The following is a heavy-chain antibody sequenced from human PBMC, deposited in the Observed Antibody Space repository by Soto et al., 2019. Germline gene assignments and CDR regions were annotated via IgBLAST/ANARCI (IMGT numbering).Heavy chain of an antibody. Sequence: ASVKVSCKASGYTFTYFGMHWVRRAPGQSLEWMGWINADNGDTKYPQKFQGRVTITRDTSASTAYMELSSLRSEDTAVYYCASVDRNGVYGMDVWGQGTTVTV. V-gene: IGHV1-3*01. D-gene: IGHD2-21*01. J-gene: IGHJ6*02. CDR2: INADNGDT. CDR3: ASVDRNGVYGMDV. CDR1: GYTFTYFG.